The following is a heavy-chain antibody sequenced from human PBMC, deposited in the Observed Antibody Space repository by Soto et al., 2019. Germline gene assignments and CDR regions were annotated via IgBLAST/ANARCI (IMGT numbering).Heavy chain of an antibody. D-gene: IGHD4-4*01. Sequence: GCLVLSCAASGFTFSSYGMHWVRQAPGKGLEWVAVISYDGSNKYYADSVKGRFTISRDNSKNTLYLQMNSLRAEDTAVYYCAKDYSSYFDYWGQGTLVTVS. V-gene: IGHV3-30*18. J-gene: IGHJ4*02. CDR1: GFTFSSYG. CDR2: ISYDGSNK. CDR3: AKDYSSYFDY.